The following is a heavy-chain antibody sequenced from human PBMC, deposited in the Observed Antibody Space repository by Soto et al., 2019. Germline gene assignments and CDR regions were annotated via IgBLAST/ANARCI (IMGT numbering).Heavy chain of an antibody. CDR2: INSDGSST. CDR1: GFTFSSYW. CDR3: ARDPSSSGNTVFDI. V-gene: IGHV3-74*01. J-gene: IGHJ3*02. Sequence: PGGSLRLSCAASGFTFSSYWMHWVRQAPGKGLVWVSRINSDGSSTSYADSVKGRFTISRDNAKNTLYLQMNSLRAEDTAVYYSARDPSSSGNTVFDIWGQGTMVTVSS. D-gene: IGHD3-22*01.